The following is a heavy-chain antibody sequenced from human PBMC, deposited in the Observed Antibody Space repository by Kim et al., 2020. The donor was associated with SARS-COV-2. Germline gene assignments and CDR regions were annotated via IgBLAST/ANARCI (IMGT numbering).Heavy chain of an antibody. CDR3: ARRRAYSSSWYGSDASVYFDY. V-gene: IGHV3-21*01. J-gene: IGHJ4*02. CDR2: ISSSSSYI. Sequence: GGSLRLSCAASGFTFSSYSMNWVRQAPGKGLEWVSSISSSSSYIYYADSVKGRFTISRDNAKNSLYLQMNSLRAEDTAVYYCARRRAYSSSWYGSDASVYFDYWGQGTLVTVSS. CDR1: GFTFSSYS. D-gene: IGHD6-13*01.